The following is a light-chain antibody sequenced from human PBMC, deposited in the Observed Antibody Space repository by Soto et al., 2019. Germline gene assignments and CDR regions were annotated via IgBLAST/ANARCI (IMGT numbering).Light chain of an antibody. CDR2: GNS. V-gene: IGLV1-40*01. CDR1: SSNIGAGYD. CDR3: QSYDSSLSGSV. Sequence: QAVVTQPPSVSGAPGQRVTISCTGSSSNIGAGYDVHWYQQLPGTAPKLLIYGNSNRPSGVPDRFSGSKSGTSASLAITGLQAEDEADYYCQSYDSSLSGSVFGGGTTPTVL. J-gene: IGLJ3*02.